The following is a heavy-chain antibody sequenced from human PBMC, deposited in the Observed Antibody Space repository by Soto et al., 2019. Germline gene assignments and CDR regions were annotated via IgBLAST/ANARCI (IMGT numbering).Heavy chain of an antibody. CDR3: ERVFFFYLMVSRQRNSIVF. D-gene: IGHD2-15*01. V-gene: IGHV1-3*01. CDR2: INAGNGNT. J-gene: IGHJ3*01. Sequence: ASVKVSCKASGYTFTSYAMHWVRQAPGQRLEWMGWINAGNGNTKYSQKFQGRVTITRDTSASTAYMELSSLRSEDTAVYYCERVFFFYLMVSRQRNSIVFWGQGTMVTVSS. CDR1: GYTFTSYA.